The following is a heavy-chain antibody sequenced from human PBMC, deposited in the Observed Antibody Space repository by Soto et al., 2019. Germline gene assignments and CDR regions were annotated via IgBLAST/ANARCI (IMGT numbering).Heavy chain of an antibody. J-gene: IGHJ5*02. CDR3: AHSLIGYYYDSSGSNWFDP. CDR2: IYWDDDK. Sequence: QITLKESGPTLVKPTQTLTLTCTFSGFSLSTSVVGVGWIRQPPGKALEWLPLIYWDDDKRYSPSLKSRLTIPKDTSKNQVVLTMTNMDPVDTATYYCAHSLIGYYYDSSGSNWFDPWGQGTLVTVSS. D-gene: IGHD3-22*01. V-gene: IGHV2-5*02. CDR1: GFSLSTSVVG.